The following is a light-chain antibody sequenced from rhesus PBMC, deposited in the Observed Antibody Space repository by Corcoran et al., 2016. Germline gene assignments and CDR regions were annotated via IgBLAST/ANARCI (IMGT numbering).Light chain of an antibody. CDR3: QHSYGTPPT. CDR2: AAT. CDR1: ENVNNY. J-gene: IGKJ1*01. Sequence: DIQMTQSPSSLSASVGDRVTITCRASENVNNYLHWYQQKPGKAPKLLIYAATHLQSGAPSRFSGMGSGTVYTFTIRSLQPEDVATYYCQHSYGTPPTFGQRTKVEI. V-gene: IGKV1-74*01.